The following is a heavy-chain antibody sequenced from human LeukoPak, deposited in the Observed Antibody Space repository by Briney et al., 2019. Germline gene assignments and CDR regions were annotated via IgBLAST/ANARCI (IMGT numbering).Heavy chain of an antibody. Sequence: GGSLRLSCEVSGFTFTSYWMSWVRQAPGKGLEWAANINEDGSHKYHADSVKGRLTISRDNAKNSLFLQMNSLRAEDTAVYYCARDATRGGDNDYWGQGTRVIVSS. D-gene: IGHD2-21*02. CDR1: GFTFTSYW. CDR2: INEDGSHK. CDR3: ARDATRGGDNDY. V-gene: IGHV3-7*01. J-gene: IGHJ4*02.